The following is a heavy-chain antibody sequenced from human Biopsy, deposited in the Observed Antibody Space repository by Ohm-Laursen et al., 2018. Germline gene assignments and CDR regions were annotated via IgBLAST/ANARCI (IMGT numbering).Heavy chain of an antibody. Sequence: GTLSLTCTVSGVSITAYYWSWIWQPPGKGLECIGNIHHSGSTNYNPSLKSRLTISVDTSKNQFSLKLSSVTAADTAVYYCARMDCSGGSCHYYSYGMDVWGQGTTVTVSS. D-gene: IGHD2-15*01. CDR1: GVSITAYY. CDR3: ARMDCSGGSCHYYSYGMDV. CDR2: IHHSGST. J-gene: IGHJ6*02. V-gene: IGHV4-4*09.